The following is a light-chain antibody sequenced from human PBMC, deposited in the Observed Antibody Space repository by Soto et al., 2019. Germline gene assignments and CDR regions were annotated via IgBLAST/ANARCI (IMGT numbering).Light chain of an antibody. J-gene: IGLJ3*02. CDR3: QSYDNSLSGPVV. CDR1: SSNIGANYD. V-gene: IGLV1-40*01. Sequence: QSVLTQPPSVSGAPGQRVTISYTGSSSNIGANYDVHWYQVLPGTAPKLLIYANTNRPSGVPGRFSGSKSGTSASLAITGLQAEDEADYYCQSYDNSLSGPVVFGGGTKLTVL. CDR2: ANT.